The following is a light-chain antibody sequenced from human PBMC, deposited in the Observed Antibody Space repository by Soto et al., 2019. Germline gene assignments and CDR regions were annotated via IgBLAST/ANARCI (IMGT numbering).Light chain of an antibody. CDR1: SSDVGGYKY. V-gene: IGLV2-14*01. Sequence: QSVLTQPAPVSGSPGQSITISCTGTSSDVGGYKYVSWYQQHPGKAPKLMIYEVSNRPSGVSNRFSGSKSGNTASLTISGLHAEDEADYYCSSYTSSSPCVFGTGTKVTVL. J-gene: IGLJ1*01. CDR3: SSYTSSSPCV. CDR2: EVS.